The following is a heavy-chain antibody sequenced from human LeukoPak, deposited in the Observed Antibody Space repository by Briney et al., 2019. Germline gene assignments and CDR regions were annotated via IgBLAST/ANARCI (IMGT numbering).Heavy chain of an antibody. V-gene: IGHV3-9*01. D-gene: IGHD3-22*01. CDR2: ISWNSGSI. Sequence: GRSLRLSCAASGFTFDDYAMHWVRQAPGKGLEWVSGISWNSGSIGYADSVKGRFTISRDNAKNSLYLQMNSLRAEDTALYYRAKDMRYDSSGQFDYWGQGTLVTVSS. CDR3: AKDMRYDSSGQFDY. J-gene: IGHJ4*02. CDR1: GFTFDDYA.